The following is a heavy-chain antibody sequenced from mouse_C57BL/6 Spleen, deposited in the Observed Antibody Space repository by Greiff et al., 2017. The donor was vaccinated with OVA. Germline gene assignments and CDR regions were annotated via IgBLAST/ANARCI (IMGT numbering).Heavy chain of an antibody. D-gene: IGHD1-1*01. J-gene: IGHJ2*01. CDR3: ARHEDYYGSSQYFDY. CDR1: GYTFTEYT. V-gene: IGHV1-62-2*01. CDR2: FYPGSGSI. Sequence: VMLVESGAELVKPGASVKLSCKASGYTFTEYTIHWVKQRSGQGLEWIGWFYPGSGSIKYNEKFKDKATLTADKSSSTVYMELSRLTSEDSAVYFCARHEDYYGSSQYFDYWGQGTTLTVSS.